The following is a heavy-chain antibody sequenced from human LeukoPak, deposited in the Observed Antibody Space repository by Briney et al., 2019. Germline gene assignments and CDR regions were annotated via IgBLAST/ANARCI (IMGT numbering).Heavy chain of an antibody. V-gene: IGHV3-49*04. CDR3: TRALSGWTGYSDF. CDR1: XXXXXXXX. J-gene: IGHJ4*02. Sequence: GGSLRLSCRGSXXXXXXXXVTXVXXXXXKXXXXVXXXRSEEYGGTPDYATSSKGTCTMSRENSQSIAYLQMNSLRTEDTAVYYCTRALSGWTGYSDFWGQGTLVTVSS. D-gene: IGHD6-19*01. CDR2: XRSEEYGGTP.